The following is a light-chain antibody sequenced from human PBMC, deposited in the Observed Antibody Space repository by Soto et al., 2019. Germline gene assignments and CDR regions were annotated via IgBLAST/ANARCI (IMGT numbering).Light chain of an antibody. CDR1: SSDVGGYNY. J-gene: IGLJ1*01. Sequence: QSVLTQPASVSGSPGQSITISCTGTSSDVGGYNYVSWYQQHPGKAPKLMIYDVSNRPSGVSNRFSGSKSGNTASLTISGLQAEDEADYYCRSYTSRSTYVFGTGTKVTVL. CDR2: DVS. V-gene: IGLV2-14*01. CDR3: RSYTSRSTYV.